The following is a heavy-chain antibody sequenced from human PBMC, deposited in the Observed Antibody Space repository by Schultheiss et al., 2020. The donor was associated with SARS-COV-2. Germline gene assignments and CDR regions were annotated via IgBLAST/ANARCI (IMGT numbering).Heavy chain of an antibody. CDR3: ARQTRWSGYPSD. V-gene: IGHV4-39*01. Sequence: SETLSLTCTVSGASVSSNNYYWSWIRQLPGKGLAWIGSIFYSGSTNYNPSLKNRVTIYVDTSKNQFSLKLSSVTAADTAVYYCARQTRWSGYPSDWGQGTLVTVSS. CDR1: GASVSSNNYY. D-gene: IGHD3-3*01. J-gene: IGHJ4*02. CDR2: IFYSGST.